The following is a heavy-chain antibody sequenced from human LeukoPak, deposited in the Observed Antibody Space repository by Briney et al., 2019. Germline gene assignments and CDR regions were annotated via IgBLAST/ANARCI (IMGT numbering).Heavy chain of an antibody. CDR1: GYSISSGYY. D-gene: IGHD6-13*01. CDR2: IYHSGST. Sequence: PSETLSLTCTVPGYSISSGYYWGWIRRPPGKGLEWIGSIYHSGSTYYNPSLKSRVTISVDTSKNQFSLKLSSVTAADTAVYYCARVVGSSWYYFDYWGQGTLVTVSS. J-gene: IGHJ4*02. CDR3: ARVVGSSWYYFDY. V-gene: IGHV4-38-2*02.